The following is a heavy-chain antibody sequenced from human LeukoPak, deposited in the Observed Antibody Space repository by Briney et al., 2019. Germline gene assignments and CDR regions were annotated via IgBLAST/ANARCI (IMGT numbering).Heavy chain of an antibody. CDR2: IKQDGSEK. CDR1: GFTFSSYW. Sequence: GGSLRLSCAASGFTFSSYWMSWVRQAPGKGLEWVANIKQDGSEKYYVDSVKGRFTISRDNAQNSLYLQMNSLRAEDTAVSYCARDRGWAYYDSSGYDYYFDYWGQGTLVTVSS. J-gene: IGHJ4*02. D-gene: IGHD3-22*01. V-gene: IGHV3-7*01. CDR3: ARDRGWAYYDSSGYDYYFDY.